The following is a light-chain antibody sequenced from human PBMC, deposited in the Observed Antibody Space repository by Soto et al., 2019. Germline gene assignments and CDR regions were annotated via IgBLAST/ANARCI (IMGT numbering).Light chain of an antibody. V-gene: IGKV1-39*01. CDR2: AAS. CDR1: HSISTY. CDR3: QKSYSVPWT. Sequence: DIQMTQSPSSLSASVGDRVTITCWASHSISTYLNWYHQKPGKAPDLLIYAASSLQSGVPSRFSGSGSGTDFALTISSLQPEDFATYFCQKSYSVPWTFGQGTKVEIK. J-gene: IGKJ1*01.